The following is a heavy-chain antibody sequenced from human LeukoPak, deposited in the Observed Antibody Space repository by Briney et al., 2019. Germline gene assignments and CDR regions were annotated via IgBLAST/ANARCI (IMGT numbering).Heavy chain of an antibody. CDR2: ISSSSYI. CDR3: ARDLYDYVWGSYRYGGVFDY. D-gene: IGHD3-16*02. J-gene: IGHJ4*02. V-gene: IGHV3-21*01. CDR1: GFTFSSYS. Sequence: GGSLRLSCAASGFTFSSYSMNWVRQAPGKGLEWVSSISSSSYIYYADSVKGRFTISRDNAKNSLYLQMNSLRAEDTAVYYCARDLYDYVWGSYRYGGVFDYWGQGTLVTVSS.